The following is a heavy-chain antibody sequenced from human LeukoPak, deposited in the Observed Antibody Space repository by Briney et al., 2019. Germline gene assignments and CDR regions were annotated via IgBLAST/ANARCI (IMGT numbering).Heavy chain of an antibody. CDR1: GFTFSSYA. J-gene: IGHJ4*02. V-gene: IGHV3-23*01. Sequence: GGSLRLSCAASGFTFSSYAMSCVRQPPGKGLEWVSGMSGSGDNTYYADSVKGRFTISRDNSKNTLYVQVNSLGTEGTAAYYCAKGSYYDSSGSFYFDYWGQGTLVTVSS. D-gene: IGHD3-22*01. CDR3: AKGSYYDSSGSFYFDY. CDR2: MSGSGDNT.